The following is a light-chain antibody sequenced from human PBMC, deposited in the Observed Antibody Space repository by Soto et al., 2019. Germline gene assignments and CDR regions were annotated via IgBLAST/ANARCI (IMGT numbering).Light chain of an antibody. CDR1: QTISSW. CDR3: QHYNSYSEA. J-gene: IGKJ1*01. CDR2: KAS. Sequence: DIQLTQSPSLLSASIGDRVTFTCRASQTISSWLAWYQQKPGKAPKLLIYKASTLKSGVPSRFSGSGSGTEFTLTISSLQPDDFATYYCQHYNSYSEACGQGTKVDI. V-gene: IGKV1-5*03.